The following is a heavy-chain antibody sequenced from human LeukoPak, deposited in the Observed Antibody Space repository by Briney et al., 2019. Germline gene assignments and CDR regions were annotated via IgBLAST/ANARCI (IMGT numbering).Heavy chain of an antibody. Sequence: SETLSLTCTVSGGSISSYYWSWIRQPPGKGLEWIGYIYYSGSTNYNPSLKSRVTISVDTSKNQFSLKLSSVTAADTAVYYCARYSGSYYDAFDIWGQGTMVTVSS. J-gene: IGHJ3*02. V-gene: IGHV4-59*01. CDR2: IYYSGST. D-gene: IGHD1-26*01. CDR1: GGSISSYY. CDR3: ARYSGSYYDAFDI.